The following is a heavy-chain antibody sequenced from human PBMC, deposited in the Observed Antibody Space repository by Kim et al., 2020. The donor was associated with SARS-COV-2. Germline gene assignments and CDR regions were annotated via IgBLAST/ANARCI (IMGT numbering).Heavy chain of an antibody. CDR3: ARADHFSSGGSDY. CDR1: GGSISSFY. J-gene: IGHJ4*02. D-gene: IGHD6-25*01. V-gene: IGHV4-59*13. CDR2: IYYSGNT. Sequence: SETLSLTCTVSGGSISSFYWSWIRQPPGKGLEWIGYIYYSGNTNYNPSLKSRVTISVDMSKNQFSLKLSSVTAADTAVYYCARADHFSSGGSDYWGQGTLVTVSS.